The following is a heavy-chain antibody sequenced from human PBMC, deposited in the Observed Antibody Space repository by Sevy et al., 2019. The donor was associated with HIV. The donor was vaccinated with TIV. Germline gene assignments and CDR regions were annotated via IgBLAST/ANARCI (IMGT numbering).Heavy chain of an antibody. J-gene: IGHJ4*02. V-gene: IGHV4-59*01. Sequence: SESLSLTCTVSGGSISSYFWSWIRQPPGKGLEWIGNIYFTGTTHYHPSLKSRVTMSLDTSKSQFSLKLSSVTATDTAVYYCARAESDNPRVMNKWGQGTVVTVSS. CDR2: IYFTGTT. CDR3: ARAESDNPRVMNK. CDR1: GGSISSYF. D-gene: IGHD2-21*01.